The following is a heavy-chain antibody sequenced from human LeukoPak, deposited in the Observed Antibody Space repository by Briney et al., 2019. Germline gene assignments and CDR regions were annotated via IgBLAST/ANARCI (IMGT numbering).Heavy chain of an antibody. CDR1: GGTFSSYA. J-gene: IGHJ5*02. CDR2: ISAYNGNT. D-gene: IGHD3-22*01. V-gene: IGHV1-18*01. Sequence: ASVKVSCKASGGTFSSYAISWVRQAPGQGLEWMGWISAYNGNTNYAQKLQGRVTMTTDTSTSTAYMELRSLRSDDTAVYYCARDRGYYDSSGYWWFDPGGREPWSPSPQ. CDR3: ARDRGYYDSSGYWWFDP.